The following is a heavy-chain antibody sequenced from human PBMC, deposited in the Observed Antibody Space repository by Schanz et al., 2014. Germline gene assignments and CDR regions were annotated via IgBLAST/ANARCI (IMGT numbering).Heavy chain of an antibody. CDR1: EFSFSSFG. Sequence: VQLVESGGGLVQPRGSLRLSCAASEFSFSSFGMNWVRQAPGKGLEWVSGISGSGGSTFEADSVKGPFTFSRDNSKNTLYLQMNSLRAEDTAVYYCAKDHAGSDILTALGNWGQGTLVTVSS. CDR2: ISGSGGST. D-gene: IGHD3-9*01. V-gene: IGHV3-23*04. J-gene: IGHJ4*02. CDR3: AKDHAGSDILTALGN.